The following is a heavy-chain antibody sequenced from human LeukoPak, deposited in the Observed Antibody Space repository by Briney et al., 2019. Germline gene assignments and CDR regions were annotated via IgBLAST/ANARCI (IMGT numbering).Heavy chain of an antibody. CDR3: ARPLYCGGDCYSDAFDI. D-gene: IGHD2-21*02. CDR1: GGSISSSSYY. CDR2: IYYSGST. J-gene: IGHJ3*02. Sequence: SETLSLTCTVSGGSISSSSYYWDWIRQPPGKGLEWIGSIYYSGSTYYNPSLKSRVTISVDTSKNQFSLRLSSVTAADTAVYYCARPLYCGGDCYSDAFDIWGQGTMVTVSS. V-gene: IGHV4-39*01.